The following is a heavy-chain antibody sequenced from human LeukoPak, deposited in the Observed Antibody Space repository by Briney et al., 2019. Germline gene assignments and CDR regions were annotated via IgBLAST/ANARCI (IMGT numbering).Heavy chain of an antibody. J-gene: IGHJ4*02. CDR3: ARGPMVTLPLDY. Sequence: ASVKVSCKASGYTFTGYYMHWVRQAPGQGLKWMGWINPNSGGTNYAQKFQGWVTMTRDTSISTAYMELSRLRSDDTAVYYCARGPMVTLPLDYWGQGTLATVSS. CDR1: GYTFTGYY. D-gene: IGHD5-18*01. V-gene: IGHV1-2*04. CDR2: INPNSGGT.